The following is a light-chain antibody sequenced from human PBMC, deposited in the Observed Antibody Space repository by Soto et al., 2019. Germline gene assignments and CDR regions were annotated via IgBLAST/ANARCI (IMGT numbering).Light chain of an antibody. CDR2: DAF. CDR1: QSISAS. Sequence: DIVLTQSPATLSLSPGERATLSWRASQSISASLAWYQKKPGQAPRLLSNDAFNRATGIPARFSGSGSGTDFTLTISRLEPEDFEVYYCQQYGSSPFTFGGGTKMDIK. J-gene: IGKJ4*01. V-gene: IGKV3-20*01. CDR3: QQYGSSPFT.